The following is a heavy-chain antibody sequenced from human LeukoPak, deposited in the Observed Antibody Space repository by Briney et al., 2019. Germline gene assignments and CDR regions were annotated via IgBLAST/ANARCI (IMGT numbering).Heavy chain of an antibody. Sequence: ASVKVSCKASGYIFSGYYIHWVRQAPGHGLEWMGRINPNNRDTMYAQKFQGRVTMTRDTSISTAYMELSRLRSDDTAVYYCASRYCSSTSCPEPTGFDPWGQGTLVTVSS. CDR1: GYIFSGYY. V-gene: IGHV1-2*06. J-gene: IGHJ5*02. CDR3: ASRYCSSTSCPEPTGFDP. CDR2: INPNNRDT. D-gene: IGHD2-2*01.